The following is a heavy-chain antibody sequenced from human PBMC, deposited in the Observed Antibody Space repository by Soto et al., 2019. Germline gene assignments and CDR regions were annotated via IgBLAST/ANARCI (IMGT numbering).Heavy chain of an antibody. V-gene: IGHV3-72*01. CDR3: VRGAYWSGGFCPGAFDV. Sequence: EVQLVESGGGLVEPGGSLRLSCAASGFAFSDHYVDWVRQAPGSGLEWVARIRNRVQSYTTEYAASVKGRFTISRDDSKNSVYQQMNTLKSEDTAVYYCVRGAYWSGGFCPGAFDVWGQGTMVTVSS. CDR2: IRNRVQSYTT. CDR1: GFAFSDHY. D-gene: IGHD2-15*01. J-gene: IGHJ3*01.